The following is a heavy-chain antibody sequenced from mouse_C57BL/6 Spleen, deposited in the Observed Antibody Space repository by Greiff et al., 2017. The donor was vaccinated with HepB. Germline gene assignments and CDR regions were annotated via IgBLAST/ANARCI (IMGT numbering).Heavy chain of an antibody. J-gene: IGHJ4*01. V-gene: IGHV5-9*01. CDR3: VRHLRGAMDY. CDR2: ISGGGGNT. CDR1: GFTFSSYT. D-gene: IGHD2-12*01. Sequence: DVLLVESGGGLVKPGGSLKLSCAASGFTFSSYTMSWVRQTPEKRLEWVANISGGGGNTYYPDSVKGRFTITRDKATNTLYLQMSSLRSEDTALYYCVRHLRGAMDYWGQGTSVTVSS.